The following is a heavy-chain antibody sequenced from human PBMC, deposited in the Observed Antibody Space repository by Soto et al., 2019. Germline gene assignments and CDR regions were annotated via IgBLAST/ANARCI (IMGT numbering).Heavy chain of an antibody. CDR2: IIPIFGTA. CDR3: ARSWIQLWLVDY. Sequence: APVKVSCRPSGYNFTDYKLHWVRQAPGQGLEWMGGIIPIFGTANYAQKFQGRVTITADESTSTAYMELSSLRSEDTAVYYCARSWIQLWLVDYWGQGTLVTVSS. D-gene: IGHD5-18*01. V-gene: IGHV1-69*13. J-gene: IGHJ4*02. CDR1: GYNFTDYK.